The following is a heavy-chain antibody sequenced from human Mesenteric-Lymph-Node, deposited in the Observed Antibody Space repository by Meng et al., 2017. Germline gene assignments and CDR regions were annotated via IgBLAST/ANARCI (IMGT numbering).Heavy chain of an antibody. CDR3: ARDQGASSSWYPPFFDY. J-gene: IGHJ4*02. Sequence: ASVKVSCKASGYTFTSYAMHWVRQAPGQRLEWMGWINAGNGNTKYSQKFQGRVTITRDTSASTAYMELSSLRSEDTAVYCCARDQGASSSWYPPFFDYWGQGTLVTVSS. CDR1: GYTFTSYA. CDR2: INAGNGNT. V-gene: IGHV1-3*01. D-gene: IGHD6-13*01.